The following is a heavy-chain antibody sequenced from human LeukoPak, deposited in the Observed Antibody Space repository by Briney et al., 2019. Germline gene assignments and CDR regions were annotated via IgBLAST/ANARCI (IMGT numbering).Heavy chain of an antibody. J-gene: IGHJ4*02. CDR2: IGDTNGDT. CDR3: GRDWKLDY. V-gene: IGHV3-23*01. D-gene: IGHD1-1*01. Sequence: GGSLRLSCAASRFTFSSYAMSWVRQAPGKGLEWVSAIGDTNGDTKYADSVKGRFTISRDNSRNTLYLHLNSLRVEDTAIYYCGRDWKLDYWGQGTLVTVSS. CDR1: RFTFSSYA.